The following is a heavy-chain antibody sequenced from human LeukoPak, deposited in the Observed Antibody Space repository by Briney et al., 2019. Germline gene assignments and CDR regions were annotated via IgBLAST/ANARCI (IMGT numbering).Heavy chain of an antibody. V-gene: IGHV4-39*01. CDR2: IYYSGST. D-gene: IGHD3-10*01. CDR3: ARQLMVRGVFDY. CDR1: GGSISSSSYY. Sequence: SETLSLTCTVSGGSISSSSYYWGWIRQPPGTGLEWIGSIYYSGSTYYNPSLKSRVTISVDTSKNQFSLKLSSVTAADTAVYYCARQLMVRGVFDYWGQGTLVTVSS. J-gene: IGHJ4*02.